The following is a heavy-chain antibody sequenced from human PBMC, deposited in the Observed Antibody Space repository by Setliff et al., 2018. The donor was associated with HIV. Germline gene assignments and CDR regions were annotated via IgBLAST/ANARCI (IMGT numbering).Heavy chain of an antibody. CDR3: ASVEMATISAFDI. CDR2: IIPIFGTA. CDR1: GGTFSSYA. J-gene: IGHJ3*02. D-gene: IGHD5-12*01. V-gene: IGHV1-69*13. Sequence: SVKVSCKASGGTFSSYAISWVRQAPGQGLEWMGGIIPIFGTANYAQKFQGRVTITADESTSTAYMELSSLRSEDTAVYYCASVEMATISAFDIRGQGTMVTVSS.